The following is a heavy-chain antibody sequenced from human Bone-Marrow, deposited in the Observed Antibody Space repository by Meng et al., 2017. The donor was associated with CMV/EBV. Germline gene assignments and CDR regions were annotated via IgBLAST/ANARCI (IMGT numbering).Heavy chain of an antibody. V-gene: IGHV2-5*01. CDR2: ISWNDDK. J-gene: IGHJ5*02. D-gene: IGHD2-2*01. Sequence: GVGVGWIRPPPGKALEWLALISWNDDKRYSPSLKSRLTITKDTSKNQVVLTMTNMDPVDTATYYCAHTPPLNCSSTSCYLGWGGWFDPWGQGTLVPSPQ. CDR1: GVG. CDR3: AHTPPLNCSSTSCYLGWGGWFDP.